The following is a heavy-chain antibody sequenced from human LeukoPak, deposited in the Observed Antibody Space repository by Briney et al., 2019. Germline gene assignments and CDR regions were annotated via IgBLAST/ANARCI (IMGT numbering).Heavy chain of an antibody. J-gene: IGHJ4*02. CDR2: INHSGST. CDR1: GGSFSGYY. V-gene: IGHV4-34*01. CDR3: ARGRHSSSWYGGSYFDY. D-gene: IGHD6-13*01. Sequence: NPSETLSLTCAVYGGSFSGYYWSWIRQPPGKGLEWIGEINHSGSTNYNPSLKSRVTISVDTSKNQFSLKLSSVTAADTAGYYCARGRHSSSWYGGSYFDYWGQGTLVTVSS.